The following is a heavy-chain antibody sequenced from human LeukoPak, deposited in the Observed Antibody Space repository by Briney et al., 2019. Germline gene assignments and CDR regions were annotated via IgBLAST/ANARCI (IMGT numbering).Heavy chain of an antibody. CDR1: GYSTSSGYY. D-gene: IGHD3-10*01. CDR3: ARQRYIGGSGSYWFDY. Sequence: SETLSLTCAVSGYSTSSGYYWGGIRQPPGKGLEWIGSIYHSGSTYYNPSLKSRVTISVDTSKNQFSLKLSSVTAADTAVYYCARQRYIGGSGSYWFDYWGQGTLVTVSS. CDR2: IYHSGST. J-gene: IGHJ4*02. V-gene: IGHV4-38-2*01.